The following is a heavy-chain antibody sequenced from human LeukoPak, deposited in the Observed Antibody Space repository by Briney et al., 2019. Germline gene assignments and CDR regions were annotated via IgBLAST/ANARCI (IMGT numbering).Heavy chain of an antibody. CDR1: RFTFTTFSDYV. D-gene: IGHD3-22*01. V-gene: IGHV3-30*09. CDR3: ASNFYDVGGYYYRTPVQY. Sequence: GGSLRLPCAASRFTFTTFSDYVMHWARQAPGKGLEWVAAVSYDGGSEYYADSVKGRFAVSRDNSKNTLYLQMRSLRPEDTAVYYCASNFYDVGGYYYRTPVQYWGQGTPVTVSS. J-gene: IGHJ4*02. CDR2: VSYDGGSE.